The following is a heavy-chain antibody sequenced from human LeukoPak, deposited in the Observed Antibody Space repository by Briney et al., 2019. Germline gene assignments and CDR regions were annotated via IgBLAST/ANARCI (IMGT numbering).Heavy chain of an antibody. CDR2: ISITSATK. J-gene: IGHJ4*02. V-gene: IGHV3-48*01. CDR3: VRDRFGDYGSGSYYVTY. Sequence: GGPLRLSCAVSGFTFSSYSMTWVRQAPGKGLEWVSYISITSATKYYADSVKGRFTISRDNDKKSLFLQMDSLRAEDTAVYYCVRDRFGDYGSGSYYVTYWGQGTLVIVSS. D-gene: IGHD3-10*01. CDR1: GFTFSSYS.